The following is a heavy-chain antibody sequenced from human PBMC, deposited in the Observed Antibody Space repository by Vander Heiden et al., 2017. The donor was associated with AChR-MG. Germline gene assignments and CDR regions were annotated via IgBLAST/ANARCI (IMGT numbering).Heavy chain of an antibody. J-gene: IGHJ4*02. D-gene: IGHD1-26*01. CDR1: GFTFSSYA. Sequence: EVQLLESGGGLVQPGRSLRPSCAASGFTFSSYARSWVRQAPGKGLEWVSAISGSGGSTYYADSVKGRFTISRDNSKNTLYLQMNSLRAEDTAVYYCAKVSGSYGQSPVGAIPHWGQGTLVTVSS. CDR3: AKVSGSYGQSPVGAIPH. V-gene: IGHV3-23*01. CDR2: ISGSGGST.